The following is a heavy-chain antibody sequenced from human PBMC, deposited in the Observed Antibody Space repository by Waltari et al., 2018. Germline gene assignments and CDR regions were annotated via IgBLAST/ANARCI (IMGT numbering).Heavy chain of an antibody. CDR1: GFSLSDYG. D-gene: IGHD4-17*01. CDR3: ARVWGVTTSDF. V-gene: IGHV3-48*03. J-gene: IGHJ4*02. CDR2: ISSSGPTI. Sequence: EVQLVESGGGLVQPEGSLRLSCAASGFSLSDYGMNWVRQAPGKGLEWLSFISSSGPTIHYADSVKGRFTVSRDNTKNSLSLQMNSLRAEDTAVYYCARVWGVTTSDFWGQGTLVTVSS.